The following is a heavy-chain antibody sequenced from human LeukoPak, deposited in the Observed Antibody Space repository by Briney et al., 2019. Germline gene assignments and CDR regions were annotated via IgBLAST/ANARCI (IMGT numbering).Heavy chain of an antibody. CDR1: GYTLTELS. Sequence: ASVKVSCKVSGYTLTELSMHWVRQAPGKGLEWMGGFDPEDGETIYAQKFQGRVTMTEDTSTDTAYMELSSLRSEDTAVYYCATDLLRHGYGDLHHHRLVDYWGQGTLVTVSS. CDR2: FDPEDGET. V-gene: IGHV1-24*01. CDR3: ATDLLRHGYGDLHHHRLVDY. D-gene: IGHD4-17*01. J-gene: IGHJ4*02.